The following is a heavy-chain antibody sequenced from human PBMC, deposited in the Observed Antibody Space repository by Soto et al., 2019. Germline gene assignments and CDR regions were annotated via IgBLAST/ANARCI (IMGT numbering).Heavy chain of an antibody. D-gene: IGHD3-16*01. CDR3: ARNYDYIWGSRSAFDI. Sequence: SQTLSLTCAISGDSVSSNSAAWNWFRQSPSRGLEWLGRTYYRPKWYNDYAVSVKSRITINPDTSKNQFSLQLNSVTPEDTAVYYCARNYDYIWGSRSAFDIWGQGTMVTVSS. CDR1: GDSVSSNSAA. CDR2: TYYRPKWYN. V-gene: IGHV6-1*01. J-gene: IGHJ3*02.